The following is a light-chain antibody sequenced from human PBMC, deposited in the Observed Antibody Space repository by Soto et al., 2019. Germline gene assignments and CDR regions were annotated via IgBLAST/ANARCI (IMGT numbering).Light chain of an antibody. J-gene: IGKJ4*01. CDR3: QQYGTSPVT. Sequence: EIVLTQSPGTLSLSPGERATLSCRASQSVSSNYLAWYQQKPGQAPRLLMYGASSRATGIPDRFSGSGSGTDFTLTISRLEPEDFAVYYCQQYGTSPVTFGGGPKVDIK. V-gene: IGKV3-20*01. CDR1: QSVSSNY. CDR2: GAS.